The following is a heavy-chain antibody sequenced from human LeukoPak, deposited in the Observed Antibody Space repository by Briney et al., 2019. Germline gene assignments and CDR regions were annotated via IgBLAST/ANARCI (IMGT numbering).Heavy chain of an antibody. D-gene: IGHD4-23*01. Sequence: SVRVSCKASGGTFSSYTISWVRQAPGQGLEWMGRIIPILGIANYAQKFQGRVTITADKSTSTAYMELSSLRSEDTAVYYCARDHGGNPFGYYYYMDVWGKGTTVTVSS. CDR1: GGTFSSYT. CDR3: ARDHGGNPFGYYYYMDV. J-gene: IGHJ6*03. V-gene: IGHV1-69*04. CDR2: IIPILGIA.